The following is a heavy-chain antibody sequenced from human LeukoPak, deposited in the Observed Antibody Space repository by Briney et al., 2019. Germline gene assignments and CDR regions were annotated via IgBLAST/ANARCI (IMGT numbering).Heavy chain of an antibody. Sequence: GGSLRLSCAASGFTVSSNYMSWARQAPGKGLEWGSVIYSGGSTYYADSVKGRFTISRDNSKNTLYLQMNSLRAEDTAVYYCAREAAAGSYDAFDIWGQGTMVTVSS. V-gene: IGHV3-66*01. CDR1: GFTVSSNY. CDR3: AREAAAGSYDAFDI. J-gene: IGHJ3*02. D-gene: IGHD6-13*01. CDR2: IYSGGST.